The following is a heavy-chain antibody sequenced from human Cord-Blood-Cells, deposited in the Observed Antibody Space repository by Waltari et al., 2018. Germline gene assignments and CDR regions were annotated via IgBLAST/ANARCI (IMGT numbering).Heavy chain of an antibody. J-gene: IGHJ3*02. V-gene: IGHV1-2*02. Sequence: QVQLVQSGAEVKKPGASVKVSCKASGYTFTSYYMHWVRQAPGQGLEWMGWINPNSGGKNYAQKFQGRVTMTRDTSISTAYMELSRLRSDDTAVYYCARDITLHDAFDIWGQGTMVTVSS. CDR2: INPNSGGK. D-gene: IGHD3-10*01. CDR3: ARDITLHDAFDI. CDR1: GYTFTSYY.